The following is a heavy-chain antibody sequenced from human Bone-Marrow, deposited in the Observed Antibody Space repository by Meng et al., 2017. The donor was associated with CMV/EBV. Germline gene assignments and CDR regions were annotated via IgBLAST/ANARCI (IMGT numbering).Heavy chain of an antibody. V-gene: IGHV4-39*07. CDR1: GGSISSSNYY. Sequence: SEPLSLTCTVSGGSISSSNYYWGWIRQPPGKGLEWIGSIYYSGSTYYNPSLRSRVTMSLDTSKNQFSLELSSVTAADTALYYCARISSSSRPNFEYWGQGTLVTVSS. J-gene: IGHJ4*02. CDR2: IYYSGST. CDR3: ARISSSSRPNFEY. D-gene: IGHD6-6*01.